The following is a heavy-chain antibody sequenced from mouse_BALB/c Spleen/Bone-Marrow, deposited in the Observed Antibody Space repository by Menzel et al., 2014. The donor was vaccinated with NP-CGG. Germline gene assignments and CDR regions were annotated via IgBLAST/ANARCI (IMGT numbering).Heavy chain of an antibody. D-gene: IGHD2-1*01. Sequence: EVQLQQSGPELVKPGASVKISCKPSGYTFTEYTMHWVKQSHGKSLEWIGGINPNNGGTVYSQKFEDKATLTVDKSSSTAYMEFRSLTSEDSAIYYCARSRGNYWYFDVWGAGTTVTVSS. CDR3: ARSRGNYWYFDV. V-gene: IGHV1-18*01. CDR1: GYTFTEYT. J-gene: IGHJ1*01. CDR2: INPNNGGT.